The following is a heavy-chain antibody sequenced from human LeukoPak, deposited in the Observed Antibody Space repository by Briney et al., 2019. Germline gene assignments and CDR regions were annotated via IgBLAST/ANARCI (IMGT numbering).Heavy chain of an antibody. CDR1: GLTFTRDW. Sequence: GGSLRLSCAASGLTFTRDWMGWVRQAPGKGLEWVANIRQDGGETYYVDSVKGRFTISRDNAKNSLYLQMNSLRAEDTAVYYCARHVRGYLTYPFDYWGQGTLVTVSS. J-gene: IGHJ4*02. CDR3: ARHVRGYLTYPFDY. CDR2: IRQDGGET. D-gene: IGHD3-22*01. V-gene: IGHV3-7*03.